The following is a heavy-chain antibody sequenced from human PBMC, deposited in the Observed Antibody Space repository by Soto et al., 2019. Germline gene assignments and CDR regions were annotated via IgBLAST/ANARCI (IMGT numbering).Heavy chain of an antibody. CDR2: IYYSGST. D-gene: IGHD2-2*01. CDR1: GGSISSGGYY. CDR3: AREYQLLEGGYAFDI. V-gene: IGHV4-31*03. J-gene: IGHJ3*02. Sequence: SETLSLTCTVSGGSISSGGYYWSWIRQHPGKGLEWIGYIYYSGSTYYNPSLKSRVTISVDTSKNQFSLKLSSVTAADTAVYYCAREYQLLEGGYAFDIWGQGTMVTVSS.